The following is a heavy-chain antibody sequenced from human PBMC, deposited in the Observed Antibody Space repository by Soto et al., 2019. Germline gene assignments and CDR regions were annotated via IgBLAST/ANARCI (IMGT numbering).Heavy chain of an antibody. CDR1: GYTFTSYA. V-gene: IGHV1-3*01. J-gene: IGHJ6*02. CDR3: ARVCRSVYIGEVCYYYGIDF. Sequence: ASVKVSCKASGYTFTSYAMHWVRQAPGQRLEWMGWINAGNGNTNYAQKFQGRVTITADESTSTAYMELSSLRSEDTAVYYCARVCRSVYIGEVCYYYGIDFWGQGTTVPVS. D-gene: IGHD3-10*01. CDR2: INAGNGNT.